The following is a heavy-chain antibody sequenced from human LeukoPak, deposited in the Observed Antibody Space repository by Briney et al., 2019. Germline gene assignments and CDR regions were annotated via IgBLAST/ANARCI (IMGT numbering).Heavy chain of an antibody. J-gene: IGHJ4*02. Sequence: GGSLRLSCAASGFTFSSYAMSWVRQAPGKGVEWVSSISNSSGSTYYADSVKGRFTISRDNSKNTLYLQMNSLRAEDTAVYYCASGGAPAGYWGQGTLVIVSS. CDR1: GFTFSSYA. CDR3: ASGGAPAGY. CDR2: ISNSSGST. V-gene: IGHV3-23*01. D-gene: IGHD6-25*01.